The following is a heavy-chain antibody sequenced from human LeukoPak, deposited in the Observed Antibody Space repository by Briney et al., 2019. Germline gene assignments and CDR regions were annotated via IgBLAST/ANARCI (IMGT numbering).Heavy chain of an antibody. V-gene: IGHV3-23*01. CDR2: LSGSGGST. CDR3: AKDLHTSASLVAFDY. CDR1: GFTFSSYG. Sequence: GGSLRLSCAASGFTFSSYGMSWVRQAPGKGLEWVSALSGSGGSTYYADSVKGRFTISTDNSKNTLYLQMNSLRAEDTAAYYCAKDLHTSASLVAFDYWGQGTMVAVSS. D-gene: IGHD2-2*01. J-gene: IGHJ4*02.